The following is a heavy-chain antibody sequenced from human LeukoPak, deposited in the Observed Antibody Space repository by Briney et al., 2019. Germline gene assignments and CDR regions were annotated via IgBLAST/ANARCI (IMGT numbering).Heavy chain of an antibody. CDR2: MNPNSGNT. J-gene: IGHJ5*02. Sequence: ASVKVSCKASGYTFTSYDINWVRQATGQGLEWMGWMNPNSGNTGYAQKFQGRVTMTRNTSISTAYMELSSRRSEDTAVYYCARGPPVAAAASSNWFDPWGQGTLVTVSS. CDR1: GYTFTSYD. D-gene: IGHD6-13*01. CDR3: ARGPPVAAAASSNWFDP. V-gene: IGHV1-8*01.